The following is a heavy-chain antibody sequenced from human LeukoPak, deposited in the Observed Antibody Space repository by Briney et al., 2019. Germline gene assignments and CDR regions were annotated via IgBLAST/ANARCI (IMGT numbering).Heavy chain of an antibody. CDR3: ARAPITSPFYYDS. CDR2: INWSGGST. CDR1: GFAFDEHG. D-gene: IGHD2-2*01. V-gene: IGHV3-20*04. Sequence: GGSLRLSCTASGFAFDEHGMSWVRQVPGKGLEWVSGINWSGGSTGYADPLRGRFTISRDNAKNSLYLQMDSLRAEDTALYYCARAPITSPFYYDSWGQGTLVTVSS. J-gene: IGHJ4*02.